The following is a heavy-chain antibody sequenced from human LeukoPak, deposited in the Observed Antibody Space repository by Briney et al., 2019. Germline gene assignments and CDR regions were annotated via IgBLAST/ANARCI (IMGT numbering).Heavy chain of an antibody. D-gene: IGHD5-18*01. Sequence: GRSLRPSCAASGFNFFTYGMHWVRQAPGKGLEWVAVIWYDGSNKYYADSVKGRFTISRDNSKNSLYLQMNSLRTEDTALYYCAKDTAMVTSGFGYWGQGTMVTVSS. CDR3: AKDTAMVTSGFGY. V-gene: IGHV3-33*03. J-gene: IGHJ4*02. CDR2: IWYDGSNK. CDR1: GFNFFTYG.